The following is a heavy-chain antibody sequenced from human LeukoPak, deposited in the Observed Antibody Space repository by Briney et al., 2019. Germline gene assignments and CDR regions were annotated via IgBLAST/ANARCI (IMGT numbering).Heavy chain of an antibody. J-gene: IGHJ4*02. CDR1: GFTFSSYA. D-gene: IGHD2-2*02. CDR3: AKSRAYPYYFDY. CDR2: ISGSGGST. V-gene: IGHV3-23*01. Sequence: GGSLRLSCAASGFTFSSYAMSWVRQAPVKGLEWVSAISGSGGSTYYADSVKGRFTISRDNSKNTLYLQMNSLRAEDTAVYYCAKSRAYPYYFDYWGQGTLVTVSS.